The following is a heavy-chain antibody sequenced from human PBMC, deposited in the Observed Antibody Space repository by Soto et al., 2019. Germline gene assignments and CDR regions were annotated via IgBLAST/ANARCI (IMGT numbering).Heavy chain of an antibody. J-gene: IGHJ3*02. CDR3: ARDLVMVRGVIMRVVAFDI. V-gene: IGHV1-3*01. D-gene: IGHD3-10*01. CDR1: GYTFTSYA. CDR2: INAGNGNT. Sequence: GASVKVSCKASGYTFTSYAMHWVRQAPGQRLEWMGWINAGNGNTKYSQKFQGRVTITRDTSASTAYMELSSLRSEDTAVYYCARDLVMVRGVIMRVVAFDIWGQGTMVTVSS.